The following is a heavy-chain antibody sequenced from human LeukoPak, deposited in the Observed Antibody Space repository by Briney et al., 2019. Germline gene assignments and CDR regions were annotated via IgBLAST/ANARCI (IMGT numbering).Heavy chain of an antibody. V-gene: IGHV1-46*01. CDR2: INPSGGST. CDR1: GYIITNYH. J-gene: IGHJ6*02. Sequence: AASVTVSCTASGYIITNYHMHWVRQAPGQGLEWIGIINPSGGSTSYAQKFQGRVTWTRDTSTSTVYMVLSSLRSEDTAVYYCARDLGSSSWTYYYGMDVWGQGTTVTVSS. CDR3: ARDLGSSSWTYYYGMDV. D-gene: IGHD6-13*01.